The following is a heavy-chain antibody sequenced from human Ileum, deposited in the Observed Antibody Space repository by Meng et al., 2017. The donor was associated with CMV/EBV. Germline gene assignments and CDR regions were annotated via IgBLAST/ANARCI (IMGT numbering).Heavy chain of an antibody. CDR2: MCYKGDT. J-gene: IGHJ1*01. D-gene: IGHD6-13*01. CDR1: CDSMSSYG. CDR3: ALRGSAAGTFQY. Sequence: EQGHELGNPSERLATTFTGPCDSMSSYGWGWIRQPPGKGLEWIGYMCYKGDTNYNPSLKSRVTISGDTSKNQFSLKLSSVTAADTAVYYCALRGSAAGTFQYWGQGTLVTVSS. V-gene: IGHV4-59*01.